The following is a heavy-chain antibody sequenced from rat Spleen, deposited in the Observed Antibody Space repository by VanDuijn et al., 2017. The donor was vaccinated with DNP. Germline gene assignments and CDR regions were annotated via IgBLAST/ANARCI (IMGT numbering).Heavy chain of an antibody. CDR3: TREREPNNNPFYFDC. CDR2: ISSGGKT. V-gene: IGHV2S12*01. CDR1: GFSLTTNG. J-gene: IGHJ2*01. D-gene: IGHD1-10*01. Sequence: QVQLKESGPGLVQPSQTLSLTCTVSGFSLTTNGVSWVRQPPGKGLEWIAAISSGGKTYYNSALKSRLSIRRDTSKSHVFLRMNSLQTEDTAIYFCTREREPNNNPFYFDCWGQGVMVTVSS.